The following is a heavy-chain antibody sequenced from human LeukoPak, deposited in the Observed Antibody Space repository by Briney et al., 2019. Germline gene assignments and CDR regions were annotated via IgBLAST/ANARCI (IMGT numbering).Heavy chain of an antibody. V-gene: IGHV4-38-2*02. CDR1: GYSISSGYY. D-gene: IGHD6-13*01. CDR3: ARDSRAAADYNWFDP. CDR2: IYHGGST. Sequence: SSETLSLTCTVSGYSISSGYYWGWIRQPPGKGLEWIGSIYHGGSTYYNPSLKSRVTISVDTSKHQFSLKLSSVTAADTAVYYCARDSRAAADYNWFDPWGQGTLVTVSS. J-gene: IGHJ5*02.